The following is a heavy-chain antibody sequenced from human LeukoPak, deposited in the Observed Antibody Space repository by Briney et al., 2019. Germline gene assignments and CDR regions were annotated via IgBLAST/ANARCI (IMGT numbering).Heavy chain of an antibody. D-gene: IGHD5-18*01. J-gene: IGHJ4*02. CDR2: IYYSGST. CDR1: GGAISSSSYY. V-gene: IGHV4-39*07. CDR3: ARGGLWLQPFDY. Sequence: PSETLSLTCTVSGGAISSSSYYWGWIRQPPGKGPEWIGSIYYSGSTYYNPSLKSRVTISVDTSKNQFSLKQSSVTAADTAVYYCARGGLWLQPFDYWGQGTLVTVSS.